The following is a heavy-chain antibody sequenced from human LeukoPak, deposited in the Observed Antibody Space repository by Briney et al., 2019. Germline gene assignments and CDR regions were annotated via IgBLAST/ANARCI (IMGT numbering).Heavy chain of an antibody. J-gene: IGHJ4*02. V-gene: IGHV4-34*01. D-gene: IGHD3-22*01. CDR3: ARVLRRRLIVVVMGSYFDY. CDR1: GGSFSGYY. Sequence: PSETLSLPCAVSGGSFSGYYWSWIRQPPGKGLEWIGEINHSGSTNYNPSLKSRVTISVDTSKNQFSLKLSSVTAADTAVYYCARVLRRRLIVVVMGSYFDYWGQGTLVTVSS. CDR2: INHSGST.